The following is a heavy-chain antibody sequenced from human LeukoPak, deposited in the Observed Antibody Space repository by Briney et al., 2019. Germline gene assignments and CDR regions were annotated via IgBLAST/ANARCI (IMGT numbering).Heavy chain of an antibody. CDR2: ISYDGSNK. CDR3: ARDPRPRYCSGGSCYFNWFDP. CDR1: GFTFSSYA. J-gene: IGHJ5*02. V-gene: IGHV3-30*04. D-gene: IGHD2-15*01. Sequence: PGRSLRLSCAASGFTFSSYAMHWVRQAPGKGLEWVAVISYDGSNKYYADSVKGRFTIFRDNSKNTLYLQMNSLRAEDTAVYYCARDPRPRYCSGGSCYFNWFDPWGQGTLVTVSS.